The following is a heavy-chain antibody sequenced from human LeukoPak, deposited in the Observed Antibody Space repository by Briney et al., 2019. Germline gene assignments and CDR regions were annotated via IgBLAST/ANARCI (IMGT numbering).Heavy chain of an antibody. D-gene: IGHD2-8*01. Sequence: GGSLRLSCAASGFTFSDYGMHWVRQAPGKGLEWVAVISYDGSNKYSADSVKGRFTISRDNAMNSLYLQMNSLRDEDTAVYYCARGAGVIGSTEYWGQGTLVTVSS. CDR3: ARGAGVIGSTEY. V-gene: IGHV3-30*03. J-gene: IGHJ4*02. CDR1: GFTFSDYG. CDR2: ISYDGSNK.